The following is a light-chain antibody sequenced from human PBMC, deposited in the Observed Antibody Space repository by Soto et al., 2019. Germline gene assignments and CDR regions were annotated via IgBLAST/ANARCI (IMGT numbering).Light chain of an antibody. J-gene: IGKJ4*01. CDR2: LGS. V-gene: IGKV2-28*01. CDR3: MQALQTPLLT. CDR1: QSLLHSNGYNY. Sequence: DIVMTQSPLSLPVTPGEPASISCRSSQSLLHSNGYNYLDWYVQKPGQSPQLLIYLGSNRASGVPDRFSGSGSGTDFTLKISRVEAEDVGVYYCMQALQTPLLTFGGGTKVEIK.